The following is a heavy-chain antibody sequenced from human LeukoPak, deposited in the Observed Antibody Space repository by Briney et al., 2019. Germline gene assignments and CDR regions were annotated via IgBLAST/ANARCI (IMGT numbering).Heavy chain of an antibody. Sequence: GGSLRLSCAASGFTFSRFSMNWVRQAPGKGLEWVSYVSSSSGTIYYADSVKGRFTISRDNSKNTLYLQMNSLRAEDTAVYYCAKAYGDYAPRYFDLWGRGTLVTVSS. J-gene: IGHJ2*01. CDR2: VSSSSGTI. D-gene: IGHD4-17*01. V-gene: IGHV3-48*01. CDR1: GFTFSRFS. CDR3: AKAYGDYAPRYFDL.